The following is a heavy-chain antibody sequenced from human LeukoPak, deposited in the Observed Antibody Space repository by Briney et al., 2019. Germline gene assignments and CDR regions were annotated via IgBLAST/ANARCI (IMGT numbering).Heavy chain of an antibody. D-gene: IGHD3-22*01. CDR1: GYTFTDYY. J-gene: IGHJ4*02. V-gene: IGHV1-69-2*01. CDR3: ATNRVGGSGYGIDY. CDR2: VDTENGET. Sequence: ATVKISCKDSGYTFTDYYMHWVQQAPGKGLEWMGLVDTENGETIYAEKFQGRVTITADTSTDTAYMELSSLRSEDTAVYYCATNRVGGSGYGIDYWGQGTLVTVSS.